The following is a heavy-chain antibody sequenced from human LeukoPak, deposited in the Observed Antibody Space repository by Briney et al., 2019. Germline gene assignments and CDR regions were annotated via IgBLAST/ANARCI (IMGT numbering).Heavy chain of an antibody. Sequence: GASVKVSRKASGYTFTGYYMHWVRQAPGQGLEWMGWINPNSDGTNYAQNFQGRVTMTRDTSISTAYMELSRLRSDDTAVYYCARGSYDSSDFEYFQHWGQGTLVTVSS. D-gene: IGHD3-22*01. V-gene: IGHV1-2*02. CDR1: GYTFTGYY. J-gene: IGHJ1*01. CDR2: INPNSDGT. CDR3: ARGSYDSSDFEYFQH.